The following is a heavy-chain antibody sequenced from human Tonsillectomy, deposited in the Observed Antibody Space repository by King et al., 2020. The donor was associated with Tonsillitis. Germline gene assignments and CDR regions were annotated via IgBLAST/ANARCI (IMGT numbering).Heavy chain of an antibody. D-gene: IGHD3-3*01. CDR1: GGSISSSSYY. J-gene: IGHJ4*02. CDR2: IHYSGST. CDR3: ARSAFVRGRFFGGFDY. V-gene: IGHV4-39*01. Sequence: QLQESGPGLVKPSETLSLTCTVSGGSISSSSYYWGWIRQPPGKGLEWIGSIHYSGSTYYNPSPKSRVTISVDTSKNQFSLKLSSVTAADTAVYYCARSAFVRGRFFGGFDYWGQGSLVTVSS.